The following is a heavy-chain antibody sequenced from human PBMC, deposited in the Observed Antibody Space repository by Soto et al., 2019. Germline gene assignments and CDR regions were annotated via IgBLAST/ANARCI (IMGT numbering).Heavy chain of an antibody. CDR2: IYYSGSI. D-gene: IGHD3-16*02. CDR3: ARGATFGGVIVFDY. V-gene: IGHV4-59*01. CDR1: GGSISSYY. Sequence: QVQLQESGPGLVKPSETLSLTCTVSGGSISSYYWSWIRQPPGKGLEWIGYIYYSGSINYNPSLKSRVTKSVDTSKKQFSLRLSSVTAADTAVYYCARGATFGGVIVFDYWGQGTLVSVSS. J-gene: IGHJ4*02.